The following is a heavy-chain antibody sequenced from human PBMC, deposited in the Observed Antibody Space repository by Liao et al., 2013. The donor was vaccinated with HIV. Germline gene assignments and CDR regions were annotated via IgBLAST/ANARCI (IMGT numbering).Heavy chain of an antibody. Sequence: QVQLQESGPGLVKPSQTLSLSCTVSGDSLNTGHYYWSWIRQPAGKGLEWIGRIYTSGSTNYNPSLKSRVTLSLDTSKNQFSLKLSSVTAADTAVYYCARGTGPFQHWGQGTLVTVSS. J-gene: IGHJ1*01. D-gene: IGHD3/OR15-3a*01. CDR3: ARGTGPFQH. CDR1: GDSLNTGHYY. V-gene: IGHV4-61*02. CDR2: IYTSGST.